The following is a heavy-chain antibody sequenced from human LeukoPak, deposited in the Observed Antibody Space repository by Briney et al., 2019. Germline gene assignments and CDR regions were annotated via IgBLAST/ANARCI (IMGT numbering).Heavy chain of an antibody. V-gene: IGHV4-61*01. CDR2: IYYSGST. J-gene: IGHJ4*02. CDR3: ARESYSSPFDY. Sequence: SETLSLTCTVSGGSISSSSYYWSWIRQPPGKGLEWIGYIYYSGSTNYNPSLKSRVTISVDTSKNQFSLELSSVTAADTAVYYCARESYSSPFDYWGQGTLVTVSS. CDR1: GGSISSSSYY. D-gene: IGHD6-19*01.